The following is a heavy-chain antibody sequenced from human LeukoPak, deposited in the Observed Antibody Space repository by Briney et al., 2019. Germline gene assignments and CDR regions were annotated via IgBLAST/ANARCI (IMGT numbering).Heavy chain of an antibody. Sequence: GGSLRLSCAACGFTFSSYSMNWVRQAPGKGLEWVSSISSSSYIYYADSVKGRFTISRDNAKNSLYLQMNSLRAEDTAVYYCARAEGDSSSWYRYWGQGTLVTVSS. V-gene: IGHV3-21*01. D-gene: IGHD6-13*01. CDR2: ISSSSYI. CDR3: ARAEGDSSSWYRY. J-gene: IGHJ4*02. CDR1: GFTFSSYS.